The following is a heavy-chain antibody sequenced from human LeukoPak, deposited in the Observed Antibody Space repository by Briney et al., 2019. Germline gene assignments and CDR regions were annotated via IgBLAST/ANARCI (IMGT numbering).Heavy chain of an antibody. CDR2: ISAYNGNT. V-gene: IGHV1-18*01. Sequence: ASVKVSCKASGYTFTSYGISWVRQAPGQGLEWMGWISAYNGNTNYAQKLQGRVTMTTDTSTSTAYMELRSLRSDDTAGYYCARELYMTNYYERRGNEGYDYWGQGTLVTVSS. CDR1: GYTFTSYG. D-gene: IGHD3-22*01. CDR3: ARELYMTNYYERRGNEGYDY. J-gene: IGHJ4*02.